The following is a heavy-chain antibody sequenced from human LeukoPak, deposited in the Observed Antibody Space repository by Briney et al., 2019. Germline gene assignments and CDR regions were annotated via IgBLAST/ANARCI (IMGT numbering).Heavy chain of an antibody. V-gene: IGHV3-23*01. CDR3: AKDHVVVVTAIRHGYFDY. J-gene: IGHJ4*02. CDR2: ISGSGGST. CDR1: GFTFSGYA. Sequence: GVSLRLSCAASGFTFSGYAMSWVRQAPGKGLEWVSAISGSGGSTYYADSVKGRFTISRDNSKNTLYLQMNSLRAEDTAVYYCAKDHVVVVTAIRHGYFDYWGQGTLVTVSS. D-gene: IGHD2-21*02.